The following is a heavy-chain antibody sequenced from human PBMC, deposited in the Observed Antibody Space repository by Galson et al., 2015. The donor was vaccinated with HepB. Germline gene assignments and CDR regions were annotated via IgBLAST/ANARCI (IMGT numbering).Heavy chain of an antibody. J-gene: IGHJ4*02. CDR2: ISYDGSNK. CDR3: ARASSSNY. Sequence: SLRLSCAASGFTFSNARMSWVRQAPGKGLEWVAVISYDGSNKYYADSVKGRFTISRDNSKNTLYLQMNSLRAEDTAVYYCARASSSNYWGQGTLVTVSS. D-gene: IGHD6-6*01. CDR1: GFTFSNAR. V-gene: IGHV3-30-3*01.